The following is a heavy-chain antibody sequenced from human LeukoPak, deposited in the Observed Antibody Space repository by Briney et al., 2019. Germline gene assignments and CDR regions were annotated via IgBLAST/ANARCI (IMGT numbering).Heavy chain of an antibody. CDR1: GFTLSSYR. J-gene: IGHJ3*02. V-gene: IGHV3-48*02. D-gene: IGHD2-15*01. CDR3: ARDSGYAFDN. Sequence: GGSLRLSCAASGFTLSSYRMNWVRQAPGKGLEWVSYISSSSSTIYYADSVKGRFTISSDNEKKYLYLQMNTLRDEDTAVYFCARDSGYAFDNWGQGTMVTVSS. CDR2: ISSSSSTI.